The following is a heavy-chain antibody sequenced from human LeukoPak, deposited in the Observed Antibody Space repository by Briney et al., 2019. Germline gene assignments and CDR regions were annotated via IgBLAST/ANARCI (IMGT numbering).Heavy chain of an antibody. V-gene: IGHV3-15*01. CDR2: IKSKTHGGTT. CDR3: TTAGYSGYDWNY. Sequence: PGGSLRLSCAASGFTFTNAWMTWVRQAPGKGLEWVGRIKSKTHGGTTDYAAPVKGRFTISRDDSKNTQYLQMNSLKTEDTAIYYCTTAGYSGYDWNYWGQGALVTVSS. CDR1: GFTFTNAW. J-gene: IGHJ4*02. D-gene: IGHD5-12*01.